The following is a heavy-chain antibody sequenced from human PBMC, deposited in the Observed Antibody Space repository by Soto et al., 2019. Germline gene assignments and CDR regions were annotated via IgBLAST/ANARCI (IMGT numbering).Heavy chain of an antibody. CDR1: GGSISSHS. D-gene: IGHD2-21*02. Sequence: TSETLSLTCTVSGGSISSHSWHWIRQPPGKGLEWIGYISYSGTTNYNPSLESRVTLSVDTSENQVSLKLTSATAADTAVYYCARDVLSALTDTHFWGRGTLVTVSS. CDR2: ISYSGTT. CDR3: ARDVLSALTDTHF. V-gene: IGHV4-59*11. J-gene: IGHJ4*02.